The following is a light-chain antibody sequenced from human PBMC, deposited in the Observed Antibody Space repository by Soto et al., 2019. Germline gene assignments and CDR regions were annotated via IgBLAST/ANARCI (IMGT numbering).Light chain of an antibody. CDR1: NSNIGAGYD. CDR3: QSYDRSLSGWV. V-gene: IGLV1-40*01. J-gene: IGLJ3*02. CDR2: GDS. Sequence: QAVVTQPPSLSGAPGQRVTISCTGSNSNIGAGYDVHWYRQLPGTAPKLLIYGDSHRPSGVPDRFSGSKSGTSASLAITGLQAEDEADYFCQSYDRSLSGWVFGGGTKLTVL.